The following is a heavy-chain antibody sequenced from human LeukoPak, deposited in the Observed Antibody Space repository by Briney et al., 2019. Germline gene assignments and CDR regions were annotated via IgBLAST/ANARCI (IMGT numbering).Heavy chain of an antibody. J-gene: IGHJ4*02. Sequence: GGSLRLSCAASGFTFSSYSMNWVRQAPGKGLEWVSSISSSSSYIYYADPVKGRFTISRDNAKNSLYLQMNSLRAEDTAVYYCARDLGDYYDSSGYNGYWGQGTLVTVSS. CDR3: ARDLGDYYDSSGYNGY. CDR2: ISSSSSYI. CDR1: GFTFSSYS. V-gene: IGHV3-21*01. D-gene: IGHD3-22*01.